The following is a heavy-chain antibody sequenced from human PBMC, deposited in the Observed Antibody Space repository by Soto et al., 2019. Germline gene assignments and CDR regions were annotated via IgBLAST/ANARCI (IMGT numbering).Heavy chain of an antibody. J-gene: IGHJ3*02. V-gene: IGHV1-3*01. CDR2: INAGNGNT. CDR1: GYTLSNYA. CDR3: ARSRVDSAPPGI. Sequence: GASVKVSCKASGYTLSNYAMHWVRQAPGQRLEWMGWINAGNGNTKYSQKFQGRVTITRDTSATTAYMELSSLKSEDTAVYYCARSRVDSAPPGIWGLGTMVTVSS. D-gene: IGHD2-21*01.